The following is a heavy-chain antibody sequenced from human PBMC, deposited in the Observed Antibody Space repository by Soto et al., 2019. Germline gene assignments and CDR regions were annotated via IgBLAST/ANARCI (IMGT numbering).Heavy chain of an antibody. CDR2: IYYSGST. CDR3: ARVIAAAPGTIDY. J-gene: IGHJ4*02. Sequence: SETLSLTCTVSGGSISSYYWSWIRQPPGKGLEWIGYIYYSGSTNYNPSLKSRVTISVDTSKNQFSLKLSSVTAADTAVYYCARVIAAAPGTIDYWGQGTLVTVSS. V-gene: IGHV4-59*01. CDR1: GGSISSYY. D-gene: IGHD6-13*01.